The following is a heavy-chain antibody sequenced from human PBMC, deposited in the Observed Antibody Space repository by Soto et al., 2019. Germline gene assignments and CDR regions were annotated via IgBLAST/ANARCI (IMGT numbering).Heavy chain of an antibody. CDR2: IIPIFGTA. Sequence: SVKVSCKASGGTFSSYAISWVRQAPGRGLEWMGGIIPIFGTANYAQKFQGRVTITADESTSTAYMELSSLRSEDTAVYYCARKGSIVGATRAFDIWGQGTMVTVSS. CDR3: ARKGSIVGATRAFDI. CDR1: GGTFSSYA. J-gene: IGHJ3*02. V-gene: IGHV1-69*13. D-gene: IGHD1-26*01.